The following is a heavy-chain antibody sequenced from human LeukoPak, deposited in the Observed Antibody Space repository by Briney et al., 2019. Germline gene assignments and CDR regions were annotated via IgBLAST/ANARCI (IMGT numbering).Heavy chain of an antibody. CDR2: IYYSGST. V-gene: IGHV4-39*01. D-gene: IGHD2-2*01. J-gene: IGHJ5*02. CDR3: ARHNGCSSTSCYPSHWFDP. Sequence: PSETLSLTCTVSGGSTSSSSYYWGWIRQPPGKGLEWIGSIYYSGSTYYNPSLKSRVTISVDTSKNQFPLKLSSVTAADTAVYYCARHNGCSSTSCYPSHWFDPWGQGTLVTVSS. CDR1: GGSTSSSSYY.